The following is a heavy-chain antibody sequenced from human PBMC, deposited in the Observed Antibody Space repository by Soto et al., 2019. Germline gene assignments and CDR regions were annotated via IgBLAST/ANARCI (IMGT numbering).Heavy chain of an antibody. CDR1: GFTFSSYE. J-gene: IGHJ4*02. CDR3: ARARADYDILTGYYGY. CDR2: ISSSGSTI. Sequence: EVQLVESGGGLVQPGGSLRLSCAASGFTFSSYEMNWVRQAPGKGLEWVSYISSSGSTIYYADSVKGRFTSSRDNAKNSLYLQMNSLRAEDTAVYYCARARADYDILTGYYGYWGQGTLVTVSS. D-gene: IGHD3-9*01. V-gene: IGHV3-48*03.